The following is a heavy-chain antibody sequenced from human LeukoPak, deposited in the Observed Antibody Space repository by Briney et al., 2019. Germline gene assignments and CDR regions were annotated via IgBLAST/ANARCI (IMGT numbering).Heavy chain of an antibody. CDR1: GFTFSPYT. Sequence: PGGSLRLSCAGSGFTFSPYTMNWVRQAPGKGLEWVSCISKGGTYIYSADSVRGRFTISRDNAKNSLYLQMNSLRAEDTAVYYCAREEDSTTIRSSYGMDVWGQGTTVTVSS. V-gene: IGHV3-21*01. D-gene: IGHD2/OR15-2a*01. CDR3: AREEDSTTIRSSYGMDV. J-gene: IGHJ6*02. CDR2: ISKGGTYI.